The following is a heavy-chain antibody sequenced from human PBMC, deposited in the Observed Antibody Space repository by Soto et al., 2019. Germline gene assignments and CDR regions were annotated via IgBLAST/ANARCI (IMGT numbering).Heavy chain of an antibody. D-gene: IGHD3-10*01. CDR2: ISYDGYLK. CDR1: GFTFSTYG. V-gene: IGHV3-30*18. Sequence: GGSLRLSCADSGFTFSTYGMQWVRQAPGKGLEWVAVISYDGYLKYYVDAVKGRFTVARDNSKNTLFLEMNSLRVEDTAVYFCAKDFKVSGSHYGTLNYYYGMDVWGQGTTVTVSS. CDR3: AKDFKVSGSHYGTLNYYYGMDV. J-gene: IGHJ6*02.